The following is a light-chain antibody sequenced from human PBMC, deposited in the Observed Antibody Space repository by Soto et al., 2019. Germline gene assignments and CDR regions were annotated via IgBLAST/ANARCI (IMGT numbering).Light chain of an antibody. V-gene: IGKV3-20*01. CDR3: QQYVRT. Sequence: EIVLTQSPGTLSLSPGERATLSCRASQSVSSSYLAWYQQKPGQAPRLLIYGASSRATGIPDRFSGSGSGTDFDLTISRLEPEDFAVYYCQQYVRTVGQGTKVDIK. CDR2: GAS. CDR1: QSVSSSY. J-gene: IGKJ1*01.